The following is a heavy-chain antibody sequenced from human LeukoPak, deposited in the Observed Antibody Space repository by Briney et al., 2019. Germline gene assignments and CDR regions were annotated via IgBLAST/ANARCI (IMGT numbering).Heavy chain of an antibody. CDR2: ITSGSSYI. V-gene: IGHV3-21*01. CDR1: GFTFSTSN. J-gene: IGHJ4*02. CDR3: ARDTGALDS. Sequence: GGSLRLSCAASGFTFSTSNMNWGRQAPGKGLEWVSSITSGSSYIYYADSVKGRFTISRDNAKKSLYLQMNSLRAEDTAVYFCARDTGALDSWGQGTLVTVSS. D-gene: IGHD2-8*02.